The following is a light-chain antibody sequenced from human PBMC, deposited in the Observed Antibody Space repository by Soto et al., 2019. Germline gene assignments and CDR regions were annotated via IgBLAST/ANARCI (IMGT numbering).Light chain of an antibody. Sequence: DIPMYQSPSTVSATAGDRVTISCRAIQSISSWLAWYQHKPGKAPKLLIYDASNLDSGVPSRFSGSGSGTEVTLTFSNLQADDGVTYYSSQQWNFPAFRQGTKVDIK. V-gene: IGKV1-5*01. CDR3: SQQWNFPA. J-gene: IGKJ1*01. CDR2: DAS. CDR1: QSISSW.